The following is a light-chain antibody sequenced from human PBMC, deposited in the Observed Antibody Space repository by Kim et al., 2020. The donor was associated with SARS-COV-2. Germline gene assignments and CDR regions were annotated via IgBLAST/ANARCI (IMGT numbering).Light chain of an antibody. Sequence: QSALTQPPSASGSPGQSVTISCTGTSRDIGAYNLVAWYQQHPGKAPKLLIYDVNKRPSGVPDRLSASKSGNTAYLTVSGLQTEDEAEYYCSSFAGSVDPYVFGTGTKVTVL. CDR1: SRDIGAYNL. CDR2: DVN. J-gene: IGLJ1*01. V-gene: IGLV2-8*01. CDR3: SSFAGSVDPYV.